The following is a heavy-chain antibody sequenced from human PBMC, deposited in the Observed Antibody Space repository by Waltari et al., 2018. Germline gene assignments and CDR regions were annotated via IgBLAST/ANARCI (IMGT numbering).Heavy chain of an antibody. CDR1: GYTFTSYY. CDR2: INPSGGST. J-gene: IGHJ4*02. CDR3: ARDFLGAAARSLQGFDY. Sequence: QVQLVQSGAEVKKPGASVKVSCKASGYTFTSYYMHWVRQAPGQGLEWMGIINPSGGSTSYAQKFQGRVTMTRDTSTSTVYMELSSLRSEDTAVYYCARDFLGAAARSLQGFDYWGQGTLVTVSS. D-gene: IGHD6-6*01. V-gene: IGHV1-46*01.